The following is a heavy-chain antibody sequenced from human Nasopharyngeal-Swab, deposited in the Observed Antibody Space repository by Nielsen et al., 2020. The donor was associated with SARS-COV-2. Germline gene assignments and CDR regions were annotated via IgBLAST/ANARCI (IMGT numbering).Heavy chain of an antibody. J-gene: IGHJ4*02. CDR1: GFTFDDYA. D-gene: IGHD6-19*01. CDR2: ISWNSGSI. CDR3: ARANSGRYYFDY. Sequence: GGSLRLSCAASGFTFDDYAMHWVRQAPGKGLEWVSGISWNSGSIGYADSVKGRFTISRDNAKNSLYLQMNSLRAEDTALYYCARANSGRYYFDYRGQGTLVTVSS. V-gene: IGHV3-9*01.